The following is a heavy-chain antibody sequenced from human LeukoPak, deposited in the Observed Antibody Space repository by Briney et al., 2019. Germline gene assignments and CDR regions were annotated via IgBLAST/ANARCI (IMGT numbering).Heavy chain of an antibody. CDR1: GFTFSSYV. J-gene: IGHJ6*03. D-gene: IGHD4-23*01. CDR3: ARWSYYGGKTLYYYYYYMDV. Sequence: GGSLRLSCAASGFTFSSYVMSWVRQAPGKGLECVSGVSGSGDSTYYADSVKGRFTISRDNSKKMLYLQMNSLRADDTAVYYCARWSYYGGKTLYYYYYYMDVWGKGTTVTVSS. V-gene: IGHV3-23*01. CDR2: VSGSGDST.